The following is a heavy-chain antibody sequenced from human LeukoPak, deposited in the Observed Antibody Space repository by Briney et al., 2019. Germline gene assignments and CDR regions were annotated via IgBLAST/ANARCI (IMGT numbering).Heavy chain of an antibody. CDR3: ARGIMVYAIGVYYFDY. J-gene: IGHJ4*02. D-gene: IGHD2-8*01. CDR1: GYTFTSYD. V-gene: IGHV1-8*01. CDR2: MNPNSGNT. Sequence: GASVKVSCKASGYTFTSYDINWVRQATGQGLEWMGWMNPNSGNTGYAQKFQGRVTMTRNTSISTAYMELSSLRSEDTAVYYCARGIMVYAIGVYYFDYWGQGTLVTVSS.